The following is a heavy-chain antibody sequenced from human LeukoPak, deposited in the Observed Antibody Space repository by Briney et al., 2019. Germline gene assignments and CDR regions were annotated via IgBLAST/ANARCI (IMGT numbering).Heavy chain of an antibody. Sequence: GGSLRLSCAASGFTVSSNYMSWVRQAPGKGLEWVSVIYSGGSTYYADSVKGRFTISRHNSKNTLYLQMNSLRAEDTAVYYCARAHPGYSYGYVAPFDYWGQGTLVTVSS. CDR1: GFTVSSNY. CDR3: ARAHPGYSYGYVAPFDY. CDR2: IYSGGST. D-gene: IGHD5-18*01. V-gene: IGHV3-53*04. J-gene: IGHJ4*02.